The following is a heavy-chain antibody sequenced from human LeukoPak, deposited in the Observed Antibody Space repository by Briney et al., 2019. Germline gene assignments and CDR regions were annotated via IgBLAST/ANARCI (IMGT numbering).Heavy chain of an antibody. CDR2: INHSGST. J-gene: IGHJ4*02. CDR3: ARGGGVAAAKY. CDR1: GGSFSGYY. Sequence: PSETLSLTCAVYGGSFSGYYWSWIRQPPGKGLEWIGEINHSGSTNYNPSLKSRVTISVDTSKNQFSLKLSSVTAADTAVYYCARGGGVAAAKYWGQGTLVTVSS. D-gene: IGHD6-13*01. V-gene: IGHV4-34*01.